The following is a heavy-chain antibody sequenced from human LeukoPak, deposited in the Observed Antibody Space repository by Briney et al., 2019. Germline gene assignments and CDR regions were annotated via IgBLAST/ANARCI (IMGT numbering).Heavy chain of an antibody. J-gene: IGHJ6*03. CDR3: ARDGVLEWLSPDYYYYMDV. Sequence: ASVKVSCKASGYTFTGYYMHWVRQAPGQGLEWMGWINPNSGGTNYAQKFQGRVTMTRDTSISTAYMELSRLRSDDTAVYYCARDGVLEWLSPDYYYYMDVWGKGTTVTVSS. V-gene: IGHV1-2*02. D-gene: IGHD3-3*01. CDR2: INPNSGGT. CDR1: GYTFTGYY.